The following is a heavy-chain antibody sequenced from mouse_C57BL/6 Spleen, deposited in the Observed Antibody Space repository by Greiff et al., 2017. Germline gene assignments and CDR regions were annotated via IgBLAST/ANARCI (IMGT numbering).Heavy chain of an antibody. CDR3: AKYDGYLDY. D-gene: IGHD2-3*01. Sequence: VKLVESGPGLVQPSQSLSITCTVSGFSLTSYGVHWVRQSPGKGLEWLGVIWSGGSTDYNAAFISRLSISKDNSKSQVFFKMNSLQADDTAIYCCAKYDGYLDYWGQGTTLTVSS. CDR2: IWSGGST. CDR1: GFSLTSYG. J-gene: IGHJ2*01. V-gene: IGHV2-2*01.